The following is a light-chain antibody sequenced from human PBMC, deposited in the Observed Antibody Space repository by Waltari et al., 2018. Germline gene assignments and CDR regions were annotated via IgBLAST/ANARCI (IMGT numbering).Light chain of an antibody. CDR1: DSDVGAYNF. J-gene: IGLJ1*01. V-gene: IGLV2-14*01. CDR2: EVS. CDR3: SSYTTSNAPGV. Sequence: ASPGQSITISCTGTDSDVGAYNFVSWYRQHPGKAPHLIIYEVSERPPGISDRFSGSKSDNTASLTISGLQADDEAVYYCSSYTTSNAPGVFGTGTKVTVL.